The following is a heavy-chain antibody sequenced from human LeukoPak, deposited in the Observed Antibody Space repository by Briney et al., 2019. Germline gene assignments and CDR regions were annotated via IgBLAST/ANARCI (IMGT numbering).Heavy chain of an antibody. CDR2: ISSSSSYI. CDR1: GFTFSSYS. J-gene: IGHJ4*02. Sequence: GGSLRLSCAASGFTFSSYSMNWVRQAPGKGLEWVSSISSSSSYIYYADSVKGRFTISRDNSKNTLYLQMNSLRAEDTAVYYCAREDYYDSSGFDYWGQGTLVTVSS. D-gene: IGHD3-22*01. CDR3: AREDYYDSSGFDY. V-gene: IGHV3-21*04.